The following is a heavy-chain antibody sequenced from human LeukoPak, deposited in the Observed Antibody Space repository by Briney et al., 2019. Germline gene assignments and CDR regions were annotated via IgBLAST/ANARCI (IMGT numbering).Heavy chain of an antibody. CDR1: GDSVSGNSAA. CDR3: AREELGFDY. Sequence: SQTLSLTCAISGDSVSGNSAAWSWIRQSPSRGLEWLGRTYYRSKWYNDHALSLKSRITINPDTSKNQFSLQLNSVTPEDTAVYYCAREELGFDYWGQGSLVTVSS. D-gene: IGHD1-26*01. CDR2: TYYRSKWYN. V-gene: IGHV6-1*01. J-gene: IGHJ4*02.